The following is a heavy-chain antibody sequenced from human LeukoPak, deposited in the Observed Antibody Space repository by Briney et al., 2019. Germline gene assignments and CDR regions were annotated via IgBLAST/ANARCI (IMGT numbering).Heavy chain of an antibody. CDR1: GGSFSGYY. J-gene: IGHJ4*02. V-gene: IGHV4-34*01. CDR2: INHSGST. D-gene: IGHD3-9*01. Sequence: SETLSLTSVVSGGSFSGYYWSWIRQPPGKGLEWIGEINHSGSTNYNPSLKSRVTISVDTSKDQFSLKLSSVTAADTAVYYCARGPRASYDILSGYPKYYFDYWGQGTLVTVSS. CDR3: ARGPRASYDILSGYPKYYFDY.